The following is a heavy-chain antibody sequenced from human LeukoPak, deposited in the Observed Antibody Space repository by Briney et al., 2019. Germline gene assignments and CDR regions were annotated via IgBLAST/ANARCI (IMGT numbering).Heavy chain of an antibody. CDR3: AKDTGYSSSYYYYGMDV. J-gene: IGHJ6*02. CDR2: INWNSGSI. CDR1: GFTVSSNY. Sequence: GGSLRLSCAASGFTVSSNYMSWVRQAPGKGLEWVSGINWNSGSIGYADPVKGRFTISRDNAKNSLYLQMNSLRAEDTAFYYCAKDTGYSSSYYYYGMDVWGQGTTVTVSS. D-gene: IGHD6-13*01. V-gene: IGHV3-9*01.